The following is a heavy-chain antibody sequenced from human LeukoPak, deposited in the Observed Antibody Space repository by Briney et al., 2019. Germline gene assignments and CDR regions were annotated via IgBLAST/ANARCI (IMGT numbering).Heavy chain of an antibody. CDR2: IYYSGST. V-gene: IGHV4-31*03. J-gene: IGHJ5*02. D-gene: IGHD2-2*01. CDR3: ARGPGVVVVPAPEFDP. Sequence: SQTLSLTCTVSGGSISSGGYYWSWIRQHPGKGLEWIGYIYYSGSTYDNPSLKSRVTISVDTSKNQFSLKLSSVTAADTAVYYCARGPGVVVVPAPEFDPWGQGTLVTVSS. CDR1: GGSISSGGYY.